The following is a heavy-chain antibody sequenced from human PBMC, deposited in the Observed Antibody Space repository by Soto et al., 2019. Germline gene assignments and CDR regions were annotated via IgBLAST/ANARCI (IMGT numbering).Heavy chain of an antibody. CDR1: GGTFSSYA. D-gene: IGHD6-13*01. CDR3: ARPSSSSWYDYYYYSGMDV. CDR2: IIPILGTA. Sequence: QVQLVQSGAEVKKPWSSVKVSCKASGGTFSSYAISWVRQAPGQGLEWMGGIIPILGTANYAQKFQGRVTITADHSTSTAYMDLSSQRSEDTAVYYCARPSSSSWYDYYYYSGMDVWGQGTTVTVSS. J-gene: IGHJ6*01. V-gene: IGHV1-69*01.